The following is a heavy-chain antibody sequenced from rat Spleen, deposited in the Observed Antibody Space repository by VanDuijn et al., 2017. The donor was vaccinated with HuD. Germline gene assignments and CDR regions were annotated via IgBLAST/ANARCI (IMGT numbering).Heavy chain of an antibody. Sequence: EVQLVESGGGLVQPGRSMKLSCAASGFTFSNYYMAWVRQAPTKGLEWVAYISAGGDSTYYRDSVKGRFTISRDNAKNTLYLQMESLRSEDTATYYCTTGLQWGQGVMVTVSS. CDR1: GFTFSNYY. CDR3: TTGLQ. V-gene: IGHV5-27*01. D-gene: IGHD1-1*01. CDR2: ISAGGDST. J-gene: IGHJ2*01.